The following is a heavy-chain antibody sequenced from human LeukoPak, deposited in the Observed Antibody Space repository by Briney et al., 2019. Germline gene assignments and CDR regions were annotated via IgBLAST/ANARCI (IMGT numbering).Heavy chain of an antibody. CDR2: INHSGST. CDR1: GGSFSGYY. Sequence: SETLSLTCAVYGGSFSGYYWSWIRQPPGKGLEWIGEINHSGSTNYNPSLKSRVTISVDTSKNQFSLKLSSVTAADTAVYYCARAEYDAFDIWGQGTMVTVSS. CDR3: ARAEYDAFDI. V-gene: IGHV4-34*01. J-gene: IGHJ3*02. D-gene: IGHD3-10*01.